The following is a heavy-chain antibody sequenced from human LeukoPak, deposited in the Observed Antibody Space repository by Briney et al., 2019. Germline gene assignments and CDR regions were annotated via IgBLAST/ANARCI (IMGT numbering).Heavy chain of an antibody. CDR3: ARDIYYYDSSGYYDAFDI. J-gene: IGHJ3*02. V-gene: IGHV4-39*07. CDR2: INHSGST. Sequence: SETLSLTCTVSGGSISSSYYYWGWIRQPPGKGLEWIGEINHSGSTNYNPSLKSRVTISVDTSKNQFSLKLSSVTAADTAVYYCARDIYYYDSSGYYDAFDIWGQGTMVTVSS. CDR1: GGSISSSYYY. D-gene: IGHD3-22*01.